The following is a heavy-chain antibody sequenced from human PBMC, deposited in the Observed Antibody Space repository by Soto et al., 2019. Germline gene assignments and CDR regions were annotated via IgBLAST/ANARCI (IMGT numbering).Heavy chain of an antibody. CDR1: GGPISSYY. CDR2: IYYTGTT. J-gene: IGHJ5*01. Sequence: PSETLSLTCTVSGGPISSYYWSWIRQPPGKGLEWIGYIYYTGTTTYNPSIKSRVTISVDSSKNQFSLNLTSVSAADTAVYYCARLGGFYQSLDSWGQGTLVTVSS. V-gene: IGHV4-59*08. D-gene: IGHD3-22*01. CDR3: ARLGGFYQSLDS.